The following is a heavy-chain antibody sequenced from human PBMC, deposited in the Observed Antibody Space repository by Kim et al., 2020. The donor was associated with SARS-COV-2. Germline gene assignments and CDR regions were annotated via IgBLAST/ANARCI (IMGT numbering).Heavy chain of an antibody. CDR3: ARSGGTYRSPFGY. Sequence: GESLKISCKGFGYSFTTYWIGWVRQMPGKGLEWMGIIYPGDSDPRYSPSFRGQVTISVDKSSNTAYLQWSSLKASDTAMYYCARSGGTYRSPFGYWGQGTLVTVSS. V-gene: IGHV5-51*01. CDR1: GYSFTTYW. CDR2: IYPGDSDP. D-gene: IGHD3-16*02. J-gene: IGHJ4*02.